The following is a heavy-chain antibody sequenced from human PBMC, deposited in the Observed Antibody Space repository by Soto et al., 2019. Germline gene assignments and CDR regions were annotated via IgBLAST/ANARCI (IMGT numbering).Heavy chain of an antibody. D-gene: IGHD2-8*01. J-gene: IGHJ3*02. CDR1: CGSLMSNCYY. V-gene: IGHV4-39*01. Sequence: SETLSLTSDVSCGSLMSNCYYLGWIRPPPGKGLEWIGIIYYSGSTYYNPSLKSRVTISVDTSKNQFSLKLSSVTAADTAVYYCARRGYYAISAFDIWGQGTMVTVSS. CDR2: IYYSGST. CDR3: ARRGYYAISAFDI.